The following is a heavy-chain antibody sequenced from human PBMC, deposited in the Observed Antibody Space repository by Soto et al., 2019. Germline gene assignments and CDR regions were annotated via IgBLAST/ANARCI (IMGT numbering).Heavy chain of an antibody. Sequence: GASVKVSCKASGYTFTGYYMHWVRQAPGQGLEWMGWINPNIGGTNYAQKFQGRVTMTRDTSISTAYMELSRLRSDDTAVYYCARFNLRSFSGSYFSYYYGMDVWGQGTTVTVSS. CDR3: ARFNLRSFSGSYFSYYYGMDV. CDR2: INPNIGGT. CDR1: GYTFTGYY. V-gene: IGHV1-2*02. D-gene: IGHD3-10*01. J-gene: IGHJ6*02.